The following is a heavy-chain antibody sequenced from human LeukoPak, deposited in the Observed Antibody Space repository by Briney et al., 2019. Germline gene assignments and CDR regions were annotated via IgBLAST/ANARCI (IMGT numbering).Heavy chain of an antibody. CDR1: GVSFSGYY. V-gene: IGHV4-34*01. D-gene: IGHD3-22*01. CDR2: VNHSGST. J-gene: IGHJ4*02. Sequence: SETLSLTCAVYGVSFSGYYWSWIRQPPGKGLEWIGEVNHSGSTNYNPSLKSRVTISVDTSKNQFSLKLSSVTAADTAVYYCARSRNDYDSSGYTTYYFDYWGQGTLVTVSS. CDR3: ARSRNDYDSSGYTTYYFDY.